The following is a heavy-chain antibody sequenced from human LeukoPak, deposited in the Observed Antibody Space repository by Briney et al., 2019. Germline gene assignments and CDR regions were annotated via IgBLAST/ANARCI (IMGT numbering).Heavy chain of an antibody. CDR1: GGSISTTNW. CDR3: SKENGAFSPFGF. CDR2: ISLSGLT. J-gene: IGHJ4*02. D-gene: IGHD2-8*01. Sequence: PSETLSLTCGVSGGSISTTNWWSWVRQPPGQGLEWIGEISLSGLTNYSPSLSGRVTMSLDKPKNQLSLNLSSVTAADTAVYYCSKENGAFSPFGFWGQGTLVTVPS. V-gene: IGHV4-4*02.